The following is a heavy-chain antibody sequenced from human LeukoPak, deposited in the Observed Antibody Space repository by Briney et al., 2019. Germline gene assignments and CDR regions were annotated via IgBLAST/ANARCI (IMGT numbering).Heavy chain of an antibody. CDR2: ISAYNGNT. V-gene: IGHV1-18*01. CDR1: GYTFTSYG. Sequence: ASVKVSCKASGYTFTSYGISWVRQAPGQGLEWMVGISAYNGNTNYAQKLQGRVTMTTDTSTSTAYMELRSLRSDDTAVYYCARAWDSSGYYSLHFDYWGQGTLVTVSS. J-gene: IGHJ4*02. D-gene: IGHD3-22*01. CDR3: ARAWDSSGYYSLHFDY.